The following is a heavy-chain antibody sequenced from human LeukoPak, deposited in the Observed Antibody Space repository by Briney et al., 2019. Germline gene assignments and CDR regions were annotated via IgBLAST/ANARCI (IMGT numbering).Heavy chain of an antibody. CDR3: VKEYHSRGFGAYFDY. Sequence: GGYLRLSCTASKFTFSHYGMQWVRQAPGKGLEWVVVISSDGSIKVYADSVKGRFTLSRDNSINTVDLQMNSLRAEDTAVYYCVKEYHSRGFGAYFDYWGQGTLVTVSS. D-gene: IGHD3-3*01. CDR2: ISSDGSIK. CDR1: KFTFSHYG. J-gene: IGHJ4*02. V-gene: IGHV3-30*18.